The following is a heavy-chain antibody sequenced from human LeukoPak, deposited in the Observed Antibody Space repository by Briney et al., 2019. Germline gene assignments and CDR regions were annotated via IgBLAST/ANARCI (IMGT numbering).Heavy chain of an antibody. CDR2: IIPILGIA. CDR3: ARDSGYDPLDY. Sequence: ASVKVSCKASGGTFSSYAISWVRQAPGQGLEWMGRIIPILGIANYAQKFQGRVTITADKSTSTAYMELSSLRSEDTAAYYCARDSGYDPLDYWGQGTLVTVSS. D-gene: IGHD5-12*01. CDR1: GGTFSSYA. J-gene: IGHJ4*02. V-gene: IGHV1-69*04.